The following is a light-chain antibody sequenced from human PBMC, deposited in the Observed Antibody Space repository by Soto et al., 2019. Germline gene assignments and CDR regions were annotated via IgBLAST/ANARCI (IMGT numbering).Light chain of an antibody. V-gene: IGKV3-20*01. CDR1: RSLSSSY. CDR3: QQQGT. Sequence: EIVLTQSPGTLSLSPGERATLSCRASRSLSSSYVVWYQQKPGQAPRLLIYAASRRATGIPDRFSGSGSATEDTLTISRLEPEDFAVYYCQQQGTFGQGIKLEIK. CDR2: AAS. J-gene: IGKJ2*01.